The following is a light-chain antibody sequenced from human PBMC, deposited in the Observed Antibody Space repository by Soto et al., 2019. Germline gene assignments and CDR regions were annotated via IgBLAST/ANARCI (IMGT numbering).Light chain of an antibody. CDR2: GAS. Sequence: DIHMPQSPSSLSASVGDRVTITCRASHDISYYLNWYQHKPGTAPKLLIFGASHLQTGVPSRFSGSGSGTDFSLTISSLQSEDYATYYCQQSYSTLSAFGQGTKVEIK. CDR1: HDISYY. J-gene: IGKJ1*01. V-gene: IGKV1-39*01. CDR3: QQSYSTLSA.